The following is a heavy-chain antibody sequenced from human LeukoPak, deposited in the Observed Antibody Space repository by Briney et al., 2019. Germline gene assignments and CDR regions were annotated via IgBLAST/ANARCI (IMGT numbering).Heavy chain of an antibody. D-gene: IGHD3-10*01. Sequence: GGSLRLSCAASGFTFSSYSMNCVRQAPGKGLEWVSSISSSSSSTIYYADSVKGRFTISRDNAKNSLYLQMNSLRDEDTAVYYCARDTQVLYYYGSGSYYFDYWGQGTLVTVSS. CDR3: ARDTQVLYYYGSGSYYFDY. V-gene: IGHV3-48*02. J-gene: IGHJ4*02. CDR2: ISSSSSSTI. CDR1: GFTFSSYS.